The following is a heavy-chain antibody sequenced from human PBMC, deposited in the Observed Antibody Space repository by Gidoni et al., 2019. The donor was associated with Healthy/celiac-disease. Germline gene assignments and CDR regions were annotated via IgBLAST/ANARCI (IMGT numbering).Heavy chain of an antibody. CDR1: GFTFSSYA. Sequence: EVQLLESGGGLVQPGGSLRLSCAASGFTFSSYAMSWVRQAPGKGLEWVSAISGSGGSTYYADSVKGRFTISRDNSKNTLYLQMNSLRAEDTAVYYCAKDHHYGGKPQSGYAVWGQGTTVTVSS. V-gene: IGHV3-23*01. CDR2: ISGSGGST. J-gene: IGHJ6*02. CDR3: AKDHHYGGKPQSGYAV. D-gene: IGHD4-17*01.